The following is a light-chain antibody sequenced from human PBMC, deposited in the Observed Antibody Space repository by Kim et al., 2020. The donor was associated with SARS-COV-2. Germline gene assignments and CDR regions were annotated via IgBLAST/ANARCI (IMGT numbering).Light chain of an antibody. J-gene: IGKJ1*01. Sequence: DIQMTQSPSSLFASVGDRVTITCRASHSISNYLNWYRQKAGKAPKLLISAASSLQSGVPLRFSGSGSGTDFILTISSLQPEDIATYYCQQSYGTPPTFGQGTKVDIK. V-gene: IGKV1-39*01. CDR3: QQSYGTPPT. CDR2: AAS. CDR1: HSISNY.